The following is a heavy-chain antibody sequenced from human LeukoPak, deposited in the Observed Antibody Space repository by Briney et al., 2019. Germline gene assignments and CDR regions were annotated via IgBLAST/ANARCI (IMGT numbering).Heavy chain of an antibody. CDR3: ARVIEVSRGVIGYYGMDV. CDR2: IIPIFGTA. V-gene: IGHV1-69*13. J-gene: IGHJ6*02. Sequence: ASVKVSCKASGGTFSSYAISWVRQAPGQGLEWMGGIIPIFGTANYAQKFQGRVTITADESTSTAYMELSSLRSEDTAVYHCARVIEVSRGVIGYYGMDVWGQGTTVTVSS. D-gene: IGHD3-10*01. CDR1: GGTFSSYA.